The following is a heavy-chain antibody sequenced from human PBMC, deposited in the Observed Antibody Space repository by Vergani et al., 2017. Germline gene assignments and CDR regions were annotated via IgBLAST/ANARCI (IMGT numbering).Heavy chain of an antibody. CDR3: ARSIGYCTSGSCRPYYFDL. Sequence: QVQLVQSGAAVKKPGASAKVSCTASGYIFKNYYMHWLRLAPGQGFQWMGVVNFVTGAATSPQKFEGRITMTRDTSTATFYMDLSSLKYDDTAIYYCARSIGYCTSGSCRPYYFDLLGQGTLVTVSS. D-gene: IGHD2-15*01. CDR1: GYIFKNYY. V-gene: IGHV1-46*02. J-gene: IGHJ4*02. CDR2: VNFVTGAA.